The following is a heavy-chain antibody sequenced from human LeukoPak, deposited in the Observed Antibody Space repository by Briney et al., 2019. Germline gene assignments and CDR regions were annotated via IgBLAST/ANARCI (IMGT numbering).Heavy chain of an antibody. J-gene: IGHJ4*02. Sequence: GESLRLSCAASGFTFSNAWMNWVRQSPGKGLEWVGRIKRKTDGGTIDYGAPVKGRFTISRDDSKNTLYLQVNSLKTEDTAMYHCTTGVRDSSGYYNFDYWGQGTLVTVSS. CDR3: TTGVRDSSGYYNFDY. CDR2: IKRKTDGGTI. D-gene: IGHD3-22*01. CDR1: GFTFSNAW. V-gene: IGHV3-15*01.